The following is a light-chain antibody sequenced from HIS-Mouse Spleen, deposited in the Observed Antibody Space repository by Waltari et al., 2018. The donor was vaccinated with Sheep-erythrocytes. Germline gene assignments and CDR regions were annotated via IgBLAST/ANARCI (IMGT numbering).Light chain of an antibody. Sequence: QSALTQPASVSGSPGQSITISCTGTSSAVGSYNLVSWYQQHPGKAPKLMIYEGSKRPPGVSNRFSCSKSGNTSSLTISGLQAEDEADYYCCSYAGSNTPWVFGGGTKLTVL. V-gene: IGLV2-23*01. J-gene: IGLJ3*02. CDR2: EGS. CDR3: CSYAGSNTPWV. CDR1: SSAVGSYNL.